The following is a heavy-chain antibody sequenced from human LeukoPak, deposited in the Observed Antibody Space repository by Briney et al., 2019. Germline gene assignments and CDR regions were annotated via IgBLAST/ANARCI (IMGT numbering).Heavy chain of an antibody. CDR2: ISYDGSNK. CDR1: GFTFSNYG. J-gene: IGHJ4*02. CDR3: ARGARRYYFDY. V-gene: IGHV3-30*03. Sequence: PGGSLRLSCAASGFTFSNYGMHWVRQAPGKGLEWVAVISYDGSNKYYADSVKGRFTISRDNSKNTLYLQMNSLRAEDTAVYYCARGARRYYFDYWGQGTLVTVSS.